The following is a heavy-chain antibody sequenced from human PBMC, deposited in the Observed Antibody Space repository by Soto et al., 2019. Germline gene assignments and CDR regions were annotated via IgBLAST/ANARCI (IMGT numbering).Heavy chain of an antibody. CDR2: ISGSGDST. CDR1: GFTFSSYA. CDR3: AKDRDGAAAGPTKFYGMDV. V-gene: IGHV3-23*01. D-gene: IGHD6-13*01. Sequence: EVQLLESGGGLVQPGGSLRLSCAASGFTFSSYAMSWVGQAPGKGLEWVSVISGSGDSTYYADSVRGRFTISRDNSKNTLYLQKNSLRAEDTAVYYCAKDRDGAAAGPTKFYGMDVWGQGTTVTVSS. J-gene: IGHJ6*02.